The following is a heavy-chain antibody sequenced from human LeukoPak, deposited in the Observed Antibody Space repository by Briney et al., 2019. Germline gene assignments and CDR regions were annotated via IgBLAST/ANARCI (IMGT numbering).Heavy chain of an antibody. CDR1: GFTFSSYS. Sequence: PGGSLRLSCAASGFTFSSYSMNWVRQAPGKGLEWVSYISSTSAGIYYADSVEGRFTVSRDNAKNSLYLQMSNLRAEDTAMYYCARSGTTYYYDSSTRIWGQGTMVTVSS. V-gene: IGHV3-48*04. CDR2: ISSTSAGI. D-gene: IGHD3-22*01. J-gene: IGHJ3*02. CDR3: ARSGTTYYYDSSTRI.